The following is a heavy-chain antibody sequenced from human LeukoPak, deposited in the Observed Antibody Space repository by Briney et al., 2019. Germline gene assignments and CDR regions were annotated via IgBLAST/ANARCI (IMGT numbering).Heavy chain of an antibody. CDR3: ARESLTWLQSRTSWFDP. V-gene: IGHV4-38-2*02. J-gene: IGHJ5*02. D-gene: IGHD5-24*01. CDR2: IYHSGST. CDR1: GYSISSGYY. Sequence: SETLSLTCTVSGYSISSGYYWGWIRQPPGKGLEWIGSIYHSGSTYYNPSLKSRVTISVDTSKNQFSLRLSSVTAADTAVYYCARESLTWLQSRTSWFDPWGQGTLVTVSS.